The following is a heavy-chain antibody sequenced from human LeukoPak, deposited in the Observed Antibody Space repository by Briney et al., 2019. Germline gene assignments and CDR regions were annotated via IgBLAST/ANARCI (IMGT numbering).Heavy chain of an antibody. Sequence: TSETLSLTCTVSGDSISSRSYYWGWIRQPPGKGLEWIGSIYYSGSTYYNPSLKSRVTISVDTSKNQFSLKLSSVTAADTAVYYCASHVLSYYLDYWGQGTLVTVSS. CDR1: GDSISSRSYY. CDR2: IYYSGST. J-gene: IGHJ4*02. V-gene: IGHV4-39*01. CDR3: ASHVLSYYLDY. D-gene: IGHD3-10*01.